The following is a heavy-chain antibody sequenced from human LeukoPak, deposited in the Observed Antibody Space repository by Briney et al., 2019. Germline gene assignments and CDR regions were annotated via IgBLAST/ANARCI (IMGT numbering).Heavy chain of an antibody. CDR1: GFTFSSYS. D-gene: IGHD1-26*01. V-gene: IGHV3-21*04. Sequence: PGESLRLSCAASGFTFSSYSMNWVRQAPGKGLEWVSSISSSSSYIYYADSVKGRYTISRDNSKNTLYLQMDSLRAEDTAIYYCAKDLGLSVGTTPFDFWGQGTLVTVSS. CDR2: ISSSSSYI. CDR3: AKDLGLSVGTTPFDF. J-gene: IGHJ4*02.